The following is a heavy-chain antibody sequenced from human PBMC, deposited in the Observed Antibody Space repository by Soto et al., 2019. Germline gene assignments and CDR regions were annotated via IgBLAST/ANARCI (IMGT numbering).Heavy chain of an antibody. D-gene: IGHD2-15*01. V-gene: IGHV1-3*01. Sequence: ASVKVSCKASGYTFTSYAMHWVRQAPGQRLEWMGWINAGNGNTKYSQKFQGRVTITRDTSASTAYMELSSLRSEDTAVYYCALVAATSGYYFDYWGQGTLVTVS. CDR2: INAGNGNT. CDR3: ALVAATSGYYFDY. J-gene: IGHJ4*02. CDR1: GYTFTSYA.